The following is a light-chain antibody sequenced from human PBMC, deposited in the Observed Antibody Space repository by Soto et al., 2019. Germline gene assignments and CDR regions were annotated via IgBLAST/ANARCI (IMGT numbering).Light chain of an antibody. CDR2: GAS. CDR1: QSVSSSY. V-gene: IGKV3-20*01. CDR3: QQYGSSPWT. J-gene: IGKJ1*01. Sequence: EIVLTQSPGTLSLSPGERATLSYRASQSVSSSYLAWYQQKPGQAPRLLIYGASSRATGIPDRFSGSGSGTDFTLTISRLEPKDFAVYYCQQYGSSPWTFGQGTKVDIK.